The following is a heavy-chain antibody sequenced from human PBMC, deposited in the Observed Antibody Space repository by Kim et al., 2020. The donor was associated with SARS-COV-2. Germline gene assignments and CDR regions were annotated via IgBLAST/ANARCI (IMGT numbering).Heavy chain of an antibody. CDR3: SRRRGYCYGLYYYYYGMDV. V-gene: IGHV4-34*01. D-gene: IGHD5-18*01. Sequence: SETLSLTCAAYGGSFSGYYWSWIRQPPGKGLEWIGEIKYDGSTKYYPSLKSRVTISVDTYNNQFSLKLSSVTAADTAVDYYSRRRGYCYGLYYYYYGMDVWGQGTTVTVSS. J-gene: IGHJ6*02. CDR2: IKYDGST. CDR1: GGSFSGYY.